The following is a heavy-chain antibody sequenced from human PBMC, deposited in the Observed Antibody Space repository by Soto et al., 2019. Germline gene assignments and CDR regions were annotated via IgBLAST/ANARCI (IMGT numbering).Heavy chain of an antibody. V-gene: IGHV3-23*01. Sequence: EVQLLESGGGLVQPGGSLRLSCAASGFTFSNYGMSWVRQAPGKGLEWVSMINNNGGNTYYEDSVKGRFTISRDNSENTLYLQMNSLTAEDTAVYYCARSGQLDSWGQGTLVTVSS. D-gene: IGHD2-2*01. CDR3: ARSGQLDS. J-gene: IGHJ4*02. CDR2: INNNGGNT. CDR1: GFTFSNYG.